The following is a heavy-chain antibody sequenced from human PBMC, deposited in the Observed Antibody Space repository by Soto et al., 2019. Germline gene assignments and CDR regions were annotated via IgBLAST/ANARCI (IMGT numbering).Heavy chain of an antibody. CDR3: ARSREFDY. J-gene: IGHJ4*02. V-gene: IGHV4-30-2*01. CDR2: IFPSGTT. CDR1: GGSLSGATYS. Sequence: SETLSLTCGLSGGSLSGATYSWNWIRQPPGKGLEWIGYIFPSGTTYYNPSLKSRVTISIDVSTNQFSLSLRSLTAAETAVYYCARSREFDYWGQGTLVTVSS.